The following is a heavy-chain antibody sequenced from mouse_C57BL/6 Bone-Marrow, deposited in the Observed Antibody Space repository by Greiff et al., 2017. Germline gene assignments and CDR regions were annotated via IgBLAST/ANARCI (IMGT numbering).Heavy chain of an antibody. Sequence: EVMLVESGGGLVKPGGSLKLSCAASGFTFSSYAMSWVRQTPEKRLEWVATISDGGSYTYYPDNVKGRFTISRDNAKNNLYLQMSHLKSEDTAMYYCARDDGSEGAWFAYWGQGTLVTVSA. CDR2: ISDGGSYT. CDR1: GFTFSSYA. J-gene: IGHJ3*01. CDR3: ARDDGSEGAWFAY. D-gene: IGHD1-1*01. V-gene: IGHV5-4*01.